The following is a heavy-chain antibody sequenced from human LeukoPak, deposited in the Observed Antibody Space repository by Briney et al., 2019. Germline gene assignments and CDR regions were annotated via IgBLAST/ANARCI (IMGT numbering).Heavy chain of an antibody. V-gene: IGHV3-48*04. CDR3: TREDNSAYNY. CDR1: GFTFITYS. J-gene: IGHJ4*02. Sequence: QPGGSLRLSCAAPGFTFITYSMNWVRQAPGKGLEWVSYISSSSSTIYYADSVKGRVTISRDNAKNSLYLQMNSLRAEDTAVYYCTREDNSAYNYWGRGTLVTVAS. D-gene: IGHD4-11*01. CDR2: ISSSSSTI.